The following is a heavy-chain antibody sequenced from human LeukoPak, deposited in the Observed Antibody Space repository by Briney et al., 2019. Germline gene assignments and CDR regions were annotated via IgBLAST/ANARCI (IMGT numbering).Heavy chain of an antibody. Sequence: PSETLSLTCTVSGGSISSYYWSWIRQPPGKGLEWIGYIYYSGSTNYNPSLKSRVTISVDTSKNQFSLKLSSVTAADTAVYYCARRGMATINNYYYYYMDVWGKGATVTVSS. CDR2: IYYSGST. CDR3: ARRGMATINNYYYYYMDV. CDR1: GGSISSYY. V-gene: IGHV4-59*01. J-gene: IGHJ6*03. D-gene: IGHD5-24*01.